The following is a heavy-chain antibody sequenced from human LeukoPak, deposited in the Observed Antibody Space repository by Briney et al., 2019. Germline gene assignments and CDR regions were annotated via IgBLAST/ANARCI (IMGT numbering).Heavy chain of an antibody. V-gene: IGHV1-8*01. J-gene: IGHJ6*03. CDR2: MNPNSGNT. CDR3: ARVTLWFGPFYYYYMDV. Sequence: ASVKVSCKASGYTFTSYDINWVRQATGQGLEWMGWMNPNSGNTGYAQKFQGRVTITRNTSISTAYMELSSLRSEDTAVYYCARVTLWFGPFYYYYMDVWGKGTTVTVSS. D-gene: IGHD3-10*01. CDR1: GYTFTSYD.